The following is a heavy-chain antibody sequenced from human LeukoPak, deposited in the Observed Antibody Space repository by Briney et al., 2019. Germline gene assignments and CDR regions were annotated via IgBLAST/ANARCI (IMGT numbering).Heavy chain of an antibody. CDR1: GYAINIDYS. V-gene: IGHV4-38-2*01. D-gene: IGHD2-21*01. CDR3: ARHVGVNAFDI. CDR2: ISPNGIT. Sequence: SETLSLTCFVSGYAINIDYSWGWIRQSPGKGLEWIGVISPNGITYYNPSLRGRVTISEDTSKNQFSLKLRSMTATDTAMYYCARHVGVNAFDIWGQGTMVTVSS. J-gene: IGHJ3*02.